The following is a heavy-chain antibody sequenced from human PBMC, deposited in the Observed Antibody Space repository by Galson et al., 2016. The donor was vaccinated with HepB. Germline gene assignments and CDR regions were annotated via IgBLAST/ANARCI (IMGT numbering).Heavy chain of an antibody. CDR1: GDSVSSDSAT. CDR3: ARRKRDAGVDVFDV. J-gene: IGHJ3*01. CDR2: TYYRSKWYN. D-gene: IGHD7-27*01. Sequence: CAISGDSVSSDSATWNWIRQSPSRGLEWLGRTYYRSKWYNNYAESVKSRITINPDTSKSQFSLQLNSVTPEDTAVYYCARRKRDAGVDVFDVWGQGTMVTVSS. V-gene: IGHV6-1*01.